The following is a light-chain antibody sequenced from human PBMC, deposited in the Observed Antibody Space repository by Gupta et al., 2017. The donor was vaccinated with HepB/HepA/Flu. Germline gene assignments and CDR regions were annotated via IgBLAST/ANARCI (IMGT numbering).Light chain of an antibody. CDR2: AVT. Sequence: QSALTQPASVSGSPGQSITISCTGTSSDVGSYNLVSWYQRHPGKAPKLIIFAVTQRPAGVSNRFSGSKPGNTASLKISGLQAEDEADYYCCTYTRSSTFFFGTGTEVTVL. CDR1: SSDVGSYNL. V-gene: IGLV2-23*02. J-gene: IGLJ1*01. CDR3: CTYTRSSTFF.